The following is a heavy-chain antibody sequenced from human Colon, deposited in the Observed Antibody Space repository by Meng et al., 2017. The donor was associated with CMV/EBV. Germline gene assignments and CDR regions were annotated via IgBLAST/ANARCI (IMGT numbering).Heavy chain of an antibody. CDR2: ISGRGATT. Sequence: EVLLLEFGGDVVQPGGSLRFSCVASGFTFNSYAMSCVRQAPGKGLGWVATISGRGATTYYADSLEGRFSISRDNSKNTLFLQMDSVRAEDTAVFYCARDGVIGPFDFWGQGTLVTVAS. J-gene: IGHJ4*02. CDR1: GFTFNSYA. D-gene: IGHD3-16*02. CDR3: ARDGVIGPFDF. V-gene: IGHV3-23*01.